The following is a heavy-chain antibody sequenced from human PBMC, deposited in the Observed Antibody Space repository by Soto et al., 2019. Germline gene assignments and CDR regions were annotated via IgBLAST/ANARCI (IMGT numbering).Heavy chain of an antibody. D-gene: IGHD6-13*01. V-gene: IGHV4-59*08. J-gene: IGHJ4*02. Sequence: QVQLQESGPGLVKPSETLSLTCTVSGGSISSYYWSWIRQPPGKGLEWLGFIYYNGRTNYKPSLKSRFTVSVDASKNQLSLRLSSVTAADTAVYFWARHDGRASAHIGYWGQGALVTVSS. CDR2: IYYNGRT. CDR3: ARHDGRASAHIGY. CDR1: GGSISSYY.